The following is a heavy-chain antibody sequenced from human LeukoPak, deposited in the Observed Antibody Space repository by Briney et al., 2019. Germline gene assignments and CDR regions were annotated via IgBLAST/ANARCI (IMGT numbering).Heavy chain of an antibody. V-gene: IGHV4-61*02. CDR2: IYTSGST. CDR3: ARFTIFGVVIGFDY. J-gene: IGHJ4*02. D-gene: IGHD3-3*01. CDR1: GGSISSGSYY. Sequence: SETLSLTCTVSGGSISSGSYYWSWIRQPAGKGLEWIGRIYTSGSTSYNPSLKSRVTISVDTSKNQFSLKLSSVTAADTAVYYCARFTIFGVVIGFDYWGQGTLVTVSS.